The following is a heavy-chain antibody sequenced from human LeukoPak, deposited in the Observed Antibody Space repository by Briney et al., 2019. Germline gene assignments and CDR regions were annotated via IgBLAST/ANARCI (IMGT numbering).Heavy chain of an antibody. J-gene: IGHJ4*02. CDR1: GGSVSSSAYY. V-gene: IGHV4-39*07. D-gene: IGHD3-9*01. Sequence: SETLSLTCTVSGGSVSSSAYYWGWIRQPPEKGLEWIGNIYYSGSTYYNPSLKSRVTISIDTSKNQFSLKLSSVTAANTAVYYCARDHSYDILTGYLQWGQGTLVTVSS. CDR2: IYYSGST. CDR3: ARDHSYDILTGYLQ.